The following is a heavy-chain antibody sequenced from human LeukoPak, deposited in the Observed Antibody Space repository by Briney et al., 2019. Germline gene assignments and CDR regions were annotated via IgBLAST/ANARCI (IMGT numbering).Heavy chain of an antibody. D-gene: IGHD3-3*01. CDR2: ISSNGGST. Sequence: PGGSLRLSCAASGFTFSSYAMHWVRQAPGKGLEYASAISSNGGSTYYANSVKGRFTISRDNSKNTLYLQMGSLRAEDMAVYYCARESSYYDFWSGSAWFDPWGQGTLVTVSS. CDR3: ARESSYYDFWSGSAWFDP. J-gene: IGHJ5*02. V-gene: IGHV3-64*01. CDR1: GFTFSSYA.